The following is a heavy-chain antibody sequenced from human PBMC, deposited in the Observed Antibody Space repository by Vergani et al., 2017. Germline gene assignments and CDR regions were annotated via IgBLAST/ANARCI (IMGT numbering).Heavy chain of an antibody. D-gene: IGHD3-22*01. Sequence: EVQLVESGGGLVQPGGSLRLSCAASGFTFSSSWMHWVRQAPGKGLVWVSRINSDGSSTSYADSVKGRFTISRDNAKNTLYLQMNSLRAEDTAVYYCARDPGSSGYFVDYYGMDVWGQGTTVTVSS. CDR2: INSDGSST. V-gene: IGHV3-74*01. CDR1: GFTFSSSW. CDR3: ARDPGSSGYFVDYYGMDV. J-gene: IGHJ6*02.